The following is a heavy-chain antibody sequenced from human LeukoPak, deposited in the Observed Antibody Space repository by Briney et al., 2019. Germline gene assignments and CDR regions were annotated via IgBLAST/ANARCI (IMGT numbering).Heavy chain of an antibody. CDR3: ASSIAAAGNWFDP. CDR2: IYHSGSP. D-gene: IGHD6-13*01. V-gene: IGHV4-59*01. Sequence: SETLSLTCTVSGGSLTNYYWSWIRQPPGKGLEWIAYIYHSGSPNYNPSLKSRITISVDTSKNQFSLKLSSVTAADTAVYYCASSIAAAGNWFDPWGQGTLVTVSS. J-gene: IGHJ5*02. CDR1: GGSLTNYY.